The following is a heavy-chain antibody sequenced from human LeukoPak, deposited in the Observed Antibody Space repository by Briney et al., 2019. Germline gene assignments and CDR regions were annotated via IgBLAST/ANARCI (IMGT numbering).Heavy chain of an antibody. CDR2: ISSSSSYI. J-gene: IGHJ6*04. CDR1: GFISDDYG. CDR3: AELGITMIGGV. V-gene: IGHV3-21*01. Sequence: GGSLRLSCAASGFISDDYGMSWVRQAPGKGLEWVSSISSSSSYIYYADSVKGRFTISRDNAKNSPYLQMNSLRAEDTAVYYCAELGITMIGGVWGKGTTVTISS. D-gene: IGHD3-10*02.